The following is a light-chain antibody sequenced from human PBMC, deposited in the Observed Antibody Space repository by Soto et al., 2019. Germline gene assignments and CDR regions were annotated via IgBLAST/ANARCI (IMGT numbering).Light chain of an antibody. CDR3: QRYGSSPPEFT. CDR1: QSVSSSY. Sequence: EIVLTQSPGTLSLSPGERATLSCRASQSVSSSYLAWYQQKPGQAPRLLIYGASSRATGIPDRFSGSGSGTDFTLTISRLEPEDFAVYYCQRYGSSPPEFTFGPGTKVDIK. V-gene: IGKV3-20*01. J-gene: IGKJ3*01. CDR2: GAS.